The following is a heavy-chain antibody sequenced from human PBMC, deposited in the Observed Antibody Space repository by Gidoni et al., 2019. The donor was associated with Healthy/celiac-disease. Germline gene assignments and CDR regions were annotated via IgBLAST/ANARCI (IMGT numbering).Heavy chain of an antibody. CDR2: ISSSSSTI. V-gene: IGHV3-48*01. J-gene: IGHJ4*02. CDR3: ARDGEEEIAVAGTGAGFDY. CDR1: GFTFSSYS. D-gene: IGHD6-19*01. Sequence: EVQLVESGGGLVQPGGSLRLSCAASGFTFSSYSMNWVRQAPGKGLEWVSYISSSSSTIYYADSVKGRFTISRDNAKNSLYLQMNSLRAEDTAVYYCARDGEEEIAVAGTGAGFDYWGQGTLVTVSS.